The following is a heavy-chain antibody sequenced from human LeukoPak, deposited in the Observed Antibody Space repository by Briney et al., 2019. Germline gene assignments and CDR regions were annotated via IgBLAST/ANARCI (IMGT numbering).Heavy chain of an antibody. Sequence: GGSLRLSCAASGFTFSSYAMSWVRLAPGKGLEWVSAISGSGGSTYYADSVKGRFTISRDNSKNTLYLQMNSLRADDTAVYYCAKFVHIAFDIWGQGTMVTVSS. CDR3: AKFVHIAFDI. D-gene: IGHD1-1*01. V-gene: IGHV3-23*01. CDR1: GFTFSSYA. CDR2: ISGSGGST. J-gene: IGHJ3*02.